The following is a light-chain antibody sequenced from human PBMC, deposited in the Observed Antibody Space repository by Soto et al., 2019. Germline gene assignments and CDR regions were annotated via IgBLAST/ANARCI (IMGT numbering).Light chain of an antibody. V-gene: IGKV2-30*02. CDR1: QSLVHSDGNTY. CDR3: VQGTHLAIT. Sequence: DVVMTQSPLSLPVTLGQPASISCRSSQSLVHSDGNTYLNWYQQRPGQSPRRLIYKVSDRDSGVRDRVSGSGSGTDFTLEISRVEADDVGVYYCVQGTHLAITFGGGTQVEIK. J-gene: IGKJ4*01. CDR2: KVS.